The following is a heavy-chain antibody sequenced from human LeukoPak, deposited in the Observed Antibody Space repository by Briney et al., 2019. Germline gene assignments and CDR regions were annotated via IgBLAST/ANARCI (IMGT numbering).Heavy chain of an antibody. CDR2: IIPIFGTA. CDR1: GGTFSSYA. CDR3: ARDIPSYSSSWGHNWFDP. V-gene: IGHV1-69*13. Sequence: GASVKVSCKASGGTFSSYAISWVRQAPGQGLEWMGGIIPIFGTANYAQKFQGRVTITADESTSTAYMELSSLRSEDTAVYYCARDIPSYSSSWGHNWFDPWGQGTLVTVSS. D-gene: IGHD6-13*01. J-gene: IGHJ5*02.